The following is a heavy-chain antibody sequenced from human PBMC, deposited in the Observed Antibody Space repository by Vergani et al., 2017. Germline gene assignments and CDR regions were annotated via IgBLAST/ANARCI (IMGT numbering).Heavy chain of an antibody. D-gene: IGHD3-22*01. J-gene: IGHJ4*02. Sequence: EVQLVESGGGLVKPGGSLRLSCTASGFTFSSYSMNWVRQAPGKGLEWVSAISGSGGSTYYADSVKGRFTISRDNSKNTLYLQMNSLRAEDTAVYYCAKGGSGYSYFDYWGQGTLVTVSS. CDR3: AKGGSGYSYFDY. CDR1: GFTFSSYS. V-gene: IGHV3-23*04. CDR2: ISGSGGST.